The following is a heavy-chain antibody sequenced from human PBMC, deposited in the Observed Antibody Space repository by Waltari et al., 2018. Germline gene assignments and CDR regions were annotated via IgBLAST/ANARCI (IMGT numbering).Heavy chain of an antibody. J-gene: IGHJ5*02. V-gene: IGHV4-61*02. Sequence: QVQLQESGPGLVKPSQTLSLTCTVSGGSISSGSYYWSWIRQPAGKGLEWIGRIYTSGSTNYNPSLKSRVTISVDTSKNQFSLKLSSVTAADTAVYYCARTAAVALNWFDPWGQGTLVTVSS. CDR2: IYTSGST. CDR1: GGSISSGSYY. D-gene: IGHD6-19*01. CDR3: ARTAAVALNWFDP.